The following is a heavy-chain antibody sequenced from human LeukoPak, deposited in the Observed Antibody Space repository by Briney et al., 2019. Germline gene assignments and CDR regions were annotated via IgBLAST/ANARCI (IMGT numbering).Heavy chain of an antibody. Sequence: GGYLRLYCAASGFTFSSYAMHWVRQGPGKGLEGVADISYDGSNKYYADSVKGRFTISRDNSKNTLYLQMNSLRAEDTAVYYCARAPDPGSPDYWGQGTLVTVSS. J-gene: IGHJ4*02. CDR3: ARAPDPGSPDY. D-gene: IGHD3-10*01. CDR2: ISYDGSNK. V-gene: IGHV3-30*04. CDR1: GFTFSSYA.